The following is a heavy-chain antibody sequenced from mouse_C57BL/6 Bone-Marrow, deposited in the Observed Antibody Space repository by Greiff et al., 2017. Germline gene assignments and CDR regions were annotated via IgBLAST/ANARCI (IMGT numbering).Heavy chain of an antibody. J-gene: IGHJ1*03. Sequence: VQLQQPGTELVKPGASVKLSCKASGYTFTSYWMHWVKQRPGQGLEWIGNINPSNGGTNYNEKFKSKATLTVDKSSSTAYMQLSRLTSEDSAVYYCGYYGYDGPCWYFDVWGTGTTVTVSS. CDR3: GYYGYDGPCWYFDV. V-gene: IGHV1-53*01. D-gene: IGHD2-2*01. CDR1: GYTFTSYW. CDR2: INPSNGGT.